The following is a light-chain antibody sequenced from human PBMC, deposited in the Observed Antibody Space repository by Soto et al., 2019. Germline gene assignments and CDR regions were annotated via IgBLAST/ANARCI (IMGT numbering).Light chain of an antibody. Sequence: EIVLTQSPATLSLSPGERATLSCRASQSVSRDLAWYQQKPGQAPRTLIYDAYHRATGIPARFSGSGSGTDFTLTTSSLEPKDFAVNYCQQRSNWPPTTFGQGTRLEIK. J-gene: IGKJ5*01. V-gene: IGKV3-11*01. CDR2: DAY. CDR1: QSVSRD. CDR3: QQRSNWPPTT.